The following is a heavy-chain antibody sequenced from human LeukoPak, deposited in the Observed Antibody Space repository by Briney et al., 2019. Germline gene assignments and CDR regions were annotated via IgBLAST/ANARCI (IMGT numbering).Heavy chain of an antibody. CDR3: ARHEAVFDYCYNMDV. Sequence: PSETLSLTCTVSGGSISSSSYYWGWIRQPPGKGLEWIGNIYYSGSTYYNPSLKSRVTISVDTSKNQFSLKLSSVTAADTAVYYCARHEAVFDYCYNMDVWGKGTTVTISS. V-gene: IGHV4-39*01. CDR2: IYYSGST. J-gene: IGHJ6*03. D-gene: IGHD3-3*01. CDR1: GGSISSSSYY.